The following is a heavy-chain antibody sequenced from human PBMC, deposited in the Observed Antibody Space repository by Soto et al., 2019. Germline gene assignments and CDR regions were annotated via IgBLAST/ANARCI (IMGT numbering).Heavy chain of an antibody. Sequence: GGSLRLSCAASGFTFSSYAMSWVRQAPGKGLEWVSAISGSGGSTYYADSVKGRFTISRDNSKNTLYLQMNSLRAEDTAVYYCAKCGQAKGFITMVRGDPYYYYYYMDVWGKGTTVTVSS. CDR3: AKCGQAKGFITMVRGDPYYYYYYMDV. J-gene: IGHJ6*03. V-gene: IGHV3-23*01. D-gene: IGHD3-10*01. CDR1: GFTFSSYA. CDR2: ISGSGGST.